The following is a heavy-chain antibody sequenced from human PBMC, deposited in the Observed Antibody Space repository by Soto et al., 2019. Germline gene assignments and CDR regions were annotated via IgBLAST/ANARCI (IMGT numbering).Heavy chain of an antibody. V-gene: IGHV4-30-2*01. D-gene: IGHD2-8*01. Sequence: QLQLQESGSGLVKPSQTLSLTCAVSGGSISSGDYSWSWIRQPPGKGLEWIGYIYHSGSTYYNPSLKGRVPISVDRSKNHFSLKLSSVTAADTAVYYCARWWMYAPRFAPWAREPWSPSPQ. CDR1: GGSISSGDYS. CDR2: IYHSGST. CDR3: ARWWMYAPRFAP. J-gene: IGHJ5*02.